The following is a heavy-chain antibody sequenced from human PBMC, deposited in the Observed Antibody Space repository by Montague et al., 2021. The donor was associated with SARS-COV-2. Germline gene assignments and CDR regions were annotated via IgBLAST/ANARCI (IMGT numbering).Heavy chain of an antibody. CDR1: GFTFSSYA. CDR2: ISYDGSNK. D-gene: IGHD3-10*01. V-gene: IGHV3-30-3*01. CDR3: ARDQFTPELLWFGELYQNGMDG. J-gene: IGHJ6*02. Sequence: SLRLSCAASGFTFSSYAMHWVRQAPGKGLEWVAVISYDGSNKYYADSVKGRFTISRDNSKNTLYLQMNSLRAEDTAVYYCARDQFTPELLWFGELYQNGMDGWGQGTTVTVSS.